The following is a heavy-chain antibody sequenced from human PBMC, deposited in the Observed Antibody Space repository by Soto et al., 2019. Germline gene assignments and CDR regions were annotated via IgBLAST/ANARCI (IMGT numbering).Heavy chain of an antibody. Sequence: EVQLLESGGGLVQPGGSLRLSCAASGFTFSSYAMSWVRQAPGKGLEWVSAISGSGGSTYYADSVKGRFTISRDNSKNTLYLQMNSLRAEDTAVYYCAKRQVATIILRMYYFDYWGQGTLVTVSS. CDR3: AKRQVATIILRMYYFDY. CDR1: GFTFSSYA. V-gene: IGHV3-23*01. J-gene: IGHJ4*02. CDR2: ISGSGGST. D-gene: IGHD5-12*01.